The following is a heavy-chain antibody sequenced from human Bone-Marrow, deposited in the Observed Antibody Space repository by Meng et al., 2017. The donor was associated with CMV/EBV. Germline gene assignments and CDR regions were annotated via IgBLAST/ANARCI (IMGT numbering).Heavy chain of an antibody. CDR3: AVETQTIFGVVSDD. CDR2: ISAYNGNT. Sequence: ASVKVSCKASGYTFTSYGISWVRQAPGQGLEWMGWISAYNGNTNYAQKLQGRVTMTTDTSTSTAYMELRSLRSDDTAVYYCAVETQTIFGVVSDDWGQGTLVTVSS. V-gene: IGHV1-18*01. CDR1: GYTFTSYG. J-gene: IGHJ4*02. D-gene: IGHD3-3*01.